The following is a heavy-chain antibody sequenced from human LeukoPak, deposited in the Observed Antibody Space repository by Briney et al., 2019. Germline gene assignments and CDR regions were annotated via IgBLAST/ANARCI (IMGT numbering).Heavy chain of an antibody. CDR2: ISPDGSDT. J-gene: IGHJ6*02. Sequence: PGGSLRLSCAASGFSLSGYWMHWVRQAPGKGLVWVSRISPDGSDTTYAGSVKGRFTISRDNSENTLYLQMNSLRDEDAAVYQCTRVQAGRSGHMDVWGRGTTVTVSS. CDR3: TRVQAGRSGHMDV. CDR1: GFSLSGYW. V-gene: IGHV3-74*01. D-gene: IGHD2-8*02.